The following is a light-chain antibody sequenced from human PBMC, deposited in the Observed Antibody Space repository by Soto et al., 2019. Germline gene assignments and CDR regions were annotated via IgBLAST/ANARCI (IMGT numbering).Light chain of an antibody. V-gene: IGKV1-17*01. CDR1: QVIRND. CDR2: AAS. CDR3: LQHNTYPLT. Sequence: DIQMTQSPSSLSASVGERVTITCGASQVIRNDLGWYQQNPGKAPKRLIYAASSLQSGVPSRFSGSGSGTEFTLTISSLQPEDFASNYCLQHNTYPLTFGPGTKVDIK. J-gene: IGKJ3*01.